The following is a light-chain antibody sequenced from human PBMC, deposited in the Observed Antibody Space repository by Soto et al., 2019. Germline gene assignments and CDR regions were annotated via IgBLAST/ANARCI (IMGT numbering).Light chain of an antibody. Sequence: EIVLTQSPGTLTLSPGERATLSCRASQSVSNNYLAWYQQKPGQAPRLLIYGASNRATGIPDRFSGSGSGTDFTLTISRLEPEDFAVYYCQQYYSTPLTFGGGTKVDIK. CDR2: GAS. CDR1: QSVSNNY. CDR3: QQYYSTPLT. V-gene: IGKV3-20*01. J-gene: IGKJ4*01.